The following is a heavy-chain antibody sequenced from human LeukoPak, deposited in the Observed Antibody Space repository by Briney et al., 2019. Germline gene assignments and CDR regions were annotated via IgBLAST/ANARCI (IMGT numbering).Heavy chain of an antibody. D-gene: IGHD2-21*02. V-gene: IGHV5-51*01. CDR1: GYSFTTYW. CDR2: IYPGDSDT. Sequence: GESLKISCQGSGYSFTTYWIGWVRQLPGKGLEWMGIIYPGDSDTRYSPSFQGQVTISADKSISTAYLQWSSLKASDTAMYYCARRTYCGGDCYVDYWGQGTLVTVSS. CDR3: ARRTYCGGDCYVDY. J-gene: IGHJ4*02.